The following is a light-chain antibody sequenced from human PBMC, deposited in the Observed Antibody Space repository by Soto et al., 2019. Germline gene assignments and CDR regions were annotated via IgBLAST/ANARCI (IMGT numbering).Light chain of an antibody. CDR3: QQYNYWPPRT. Sequence: EVVMTQSPATLSVSPGEIATLSCRASQTINSNLAWYQQKPGQAPRLLIHGATTRATGIPGRFSGSGSGTEFTLTISSLQSEDIAVYYCQQYNYWPPRTFGQGTKVEI. CDR2: GAT. J-gene: IGKJ1*01. V-gene: IGKV3-15*01. CDR1: QTINSN.